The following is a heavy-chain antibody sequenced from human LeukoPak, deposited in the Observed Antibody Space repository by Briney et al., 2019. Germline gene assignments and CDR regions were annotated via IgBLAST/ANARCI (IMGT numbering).Heavy chain of an antibody. Sequence: ASVKVSCKASGYTFTSYVINWVGQDAGHGVEGWGWMNPNSGNTGYAQKFQGRVTMTRNTSISTAYTELSSLRSEDTAVYYCARGFTHLAANDYWGQGTLVTVSS. J-gene: IGHJ4*02. D-gene: IGHD6-6*01. CDR1: GYTFTSYV. V-gene: IGHV1-8*01. CDR3: ARGFTHLAANDY. CDR2: MNPNSGNT.